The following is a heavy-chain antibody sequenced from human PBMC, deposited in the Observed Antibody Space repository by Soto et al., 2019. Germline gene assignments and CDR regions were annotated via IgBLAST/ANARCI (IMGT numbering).Heavy chain of an antibody. V-gene: IGHV3-30*18. CDR2: ISYDGTNK. D-gene: IGHD4-17*01. J-gene: IGHJ6*02. Sequence: QVQLVESGGGEVQPGRSLTISCAASGFTFSTYGMHWVRQTPGKGLEWVAAISYDGTNKFYSDSVKGRFTISRDNFKNTLTLQMNSLRADDTAVYSCAKDLQSYGDYDYYCYGMDVWGLVTRVTVSS. CDR3: AKDLQSYGDYDYYCYGMDV. CDR1: GFTFSTYG.